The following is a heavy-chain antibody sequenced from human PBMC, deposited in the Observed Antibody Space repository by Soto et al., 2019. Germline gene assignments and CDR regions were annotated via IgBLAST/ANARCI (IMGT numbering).Heavy chain of an antibody. CDR3: ARTAAMITNWFDP. CDR1: GGSISSGDYY. V-gene: IGHV4-30-4*01. CDR2: IYYSGST. Sequence: QVQLQESGPGLVKPSQTLSLTCTVSGGSISSGDYYWSWIRQPPGKGLEWIGYIYYSGSTYYNPSLKSRVTISLDTSKNQFSLKLSSVTAADTAVYYCARTAAMITNWFDPWGQGTLVTVSS. J-gene: IGHJ5*02. D-gene: IGHD2-2*01.